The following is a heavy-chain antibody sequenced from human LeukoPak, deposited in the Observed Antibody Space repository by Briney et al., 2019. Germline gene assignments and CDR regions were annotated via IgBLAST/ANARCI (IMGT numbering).Heavy chain of an antibody. V-gene: IGHV3-48*03. J-gene: IGHJ4*02. CDR1: GFTFSSYE. Sequence: GGSLRLSCAASGFTFSSYEINWVRQAPGKGLEWVSYITSSGSTIYYADSVKGRFIISRDNAKNSLYLQMSSLRAGDTAVYYCARGGYCTDGVCDLDYWGQGTLVTVSS. CDR2: ITSSGSTI. D-gene: IGHD2-8*01. CDR3: ARGGYCTDGVCDLDY.